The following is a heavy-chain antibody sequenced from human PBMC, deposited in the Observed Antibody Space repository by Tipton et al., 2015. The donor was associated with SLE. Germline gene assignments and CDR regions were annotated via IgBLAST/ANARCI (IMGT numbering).Heavy chain of an antibody. Sequence: SLRLSCAVSGFTFSSYAMHWVRQAPGKGLEWVAVISYDGSNKYYADSVKGRFTISRDNSKNTLYLQMNSLRAEDTAVYYCARVLVEIWVRWDYWGQGTLVTVSS. J-gene: IGHJ4*02. CDR1: GFTFSSYA. V-gene: IGHV3-30*04. CDR2: ISYDGSNK. CDR3: ARVLVEIWVRWDY. D-gene: IGHD5-12*01.